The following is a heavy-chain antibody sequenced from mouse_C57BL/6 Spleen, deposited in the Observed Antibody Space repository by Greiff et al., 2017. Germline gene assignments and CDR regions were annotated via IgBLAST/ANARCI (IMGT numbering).Heavy chain of an antibody. V-gene: IGHV5-6*01. Sequence: EVKVVESGGDLVKPGGSLKLSCAASGFTFSSYGMSWVRQTPDKRLEWVATISSGGSYTYYPDSVKGRFTISRDNAKNTLYLQMSSLKSEDTAMYYCARHESNYGYFDVWGTGTTVTVSS. CDR1: GFTFSSYG. CDR3: ARHESNYGYFDV. CDR2: ISSGGSYT. J-gene: IGHJ1*03. D-gene: IGHD2-5*01.